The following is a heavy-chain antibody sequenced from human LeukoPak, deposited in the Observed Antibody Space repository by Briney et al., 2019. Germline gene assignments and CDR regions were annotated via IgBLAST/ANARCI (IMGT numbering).Heavy chain of an antibody. CDR3: ARHPGRSSIAARPAWGYFDY. D-gene: IGHD6-6*01. Sequence: SETLSLTCTVSGGYISGYYWTWIRQSPGKGLEWIGYIFYSGTTNYNPSLESRVTMSVDTSKNQFFLSLRSVTAADTAVYYCARHPGRSSIAARPAWGYFDYWGQGTLVTVSS. CDR1: GGYISGYY. J-gene: IGHJ4*02. CDR2: IFYSGTT. V-gene: IGHV4-59*01.